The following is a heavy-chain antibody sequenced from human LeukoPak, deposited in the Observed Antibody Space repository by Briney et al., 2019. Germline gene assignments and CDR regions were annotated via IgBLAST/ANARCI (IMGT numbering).Heavy chain of an antibody. Sequence: RPSETLFLTCTVSSASISGYYWSWIRQPPGKGLEWIGYIYYSGNTKYNPSLKSRVTVSVDTSKNQFSLKLSSMTAADTATYYCARDRIIPVGGAFDIWGQGAMVSVSS. CDR3: ARDRIIPVGGAFDI. CDR1: SASISGYY. D-gene: IGHD2-2*01. J-gene: IGHJ3*02. CDR2: IYYSGNT. V-gene: IGHV4-59*01.